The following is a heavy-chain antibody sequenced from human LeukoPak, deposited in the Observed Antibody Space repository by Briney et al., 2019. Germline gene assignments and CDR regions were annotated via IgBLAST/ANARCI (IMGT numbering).Heavy chain of an antibody. CDR1: GFTFSSYA. V-gene: IGHV3-30-3*01. CDR3: ASSYGDYDAYYYYGMDV. CDR2: ISYDGSNK. D-gene: IGHD4-17*01. Sequence: PGGSLRLSCAASGFTFSSYAMHWVRQAPGKGLGWVAVISYDGSNKYYADSVKGRFTISRENSKKTLYLQMNSLRAEDTAVYYCASSYGDYDAYYYYGMDVWGQGTTVTVSS. J-gene: IGHJ6*02.